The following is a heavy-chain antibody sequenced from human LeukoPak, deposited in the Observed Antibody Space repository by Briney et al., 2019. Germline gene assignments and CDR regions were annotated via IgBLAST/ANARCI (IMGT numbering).Heavy chain of an antibody. CDR2: ISSSSSTI. CDR3: ANLGIAVANWFDP. V-gene: IGHV3-48*01. D-gene: IGHD6-19*01. CDR1: GFTFSSYS. J-gene: IGHJ5*02. Sequence: GGSLRLSCAASGFTFSSYSMNWVRQAPGKGLEWVSYISSSSSTIYYADSVKGRFTISRDNAKNSLYLQMNSLRAEDTAVYYCANLGIAVANWFDPWGQGTLVTVSS.